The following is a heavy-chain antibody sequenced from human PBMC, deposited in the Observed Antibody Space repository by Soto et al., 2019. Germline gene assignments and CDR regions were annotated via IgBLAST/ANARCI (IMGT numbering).Heavy chain of an antibody. CDR3: ARATATAGLNWFDP. V-gene: IGHV5-51*01. D-gene: IGHD6-13*01. Sequence: GESLKISCKGSGYSFISYWIGWVRQTPGKGLEWMGIIYPGDSDTRYSPSFQGQVTISADKSITTAYLQWSSLKASDTAMYYCARATATAGLNWFDPWGQGTLVTVSS. CDR2: IYPGDSDT. J-gene: IGHJ5*02. CDR1: GYSFISYW.